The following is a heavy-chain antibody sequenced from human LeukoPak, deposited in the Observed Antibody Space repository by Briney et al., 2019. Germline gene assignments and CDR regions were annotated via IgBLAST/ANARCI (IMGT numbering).Heavy chain of an antibody. CDR1: GYTFTSYG. V-gene: IGHV1-18*01. J-gene: IGHJ4*02. CDR2: ISAYNGNT. Sequence: ASVKVSCKASGYTFTSYGISWVRQAPGQGLEWMGWISAYNGNTNYAQKLQGRVTMTTDTSTSTAYMELRSLRSDDTAVYYCARSITMIVVGPDHFDYWGQGTLVTVSS. D-gene: IGHD3-22*01. CDR3: ARSITMIVVGPDHFDY.